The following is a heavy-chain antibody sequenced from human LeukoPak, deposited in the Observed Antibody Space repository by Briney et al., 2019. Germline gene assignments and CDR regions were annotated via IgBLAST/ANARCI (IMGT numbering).Heavy chain of an antibody. CDR2: VHHSGST. CDR1: GDSISSSSYY. CDR3: ARLYYYGSGSYLSGFDI. Sequence: SETLSLTCTVSGDSISSSSYYWGWIRQPPGKGLEWIGSVHHSGSTYYTPSLKSRATISVDTSKNQLSLKLSSVTAADTAVYQCARLYYYGSGSYLSGFDIWGQGTMATVSS. J-gene: IGHJ3*02. V-gene: IGHV4-39*01. D-gene: IGHD3-10*01.